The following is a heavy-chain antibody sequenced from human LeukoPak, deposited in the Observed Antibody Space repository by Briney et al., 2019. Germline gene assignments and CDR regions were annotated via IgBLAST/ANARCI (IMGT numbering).Heavy chain of an antibody. CDR2: ISGSGSST. Sequence: GGSLRLFCAASGFTFSSYAMNWVRQAPGKGLEWVSAISGSGSSTYYADSVKGRFTISRDNSKNTYLQMNSLRAEDTAVYYCAKDQETTVTTSADYWGQGTLVTVSS. V-gene: IGHV3-23*01. CDR3: AKDQETTVTTSADY. J-gene: IGHJ4*02. CDR1: GFTFSSYA. D-gene: IGHD4-17*01.